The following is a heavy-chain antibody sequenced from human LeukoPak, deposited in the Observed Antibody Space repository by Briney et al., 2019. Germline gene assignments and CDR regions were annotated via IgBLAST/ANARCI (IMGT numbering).Heavy chain of an antibody. CDR2: IHQSGNT. CDR1: GSSISSGYY. Sequence: SETLSLTCSVSGSSISSGYYWGWIRQPPGKGLEWIGSIHQSGNTYFNPSLKSRVTISVDTSKNQFSLKLSSVTAADTAVYYCARDSQYCSSTSCPATGWGQGTLVTVSS. V-gene: IGHV4-38-2*02. CDR3: ARDSQYCSSTSCPATG. J-gene: IGHJ4*02. D-gene: IGHD2-2*01.